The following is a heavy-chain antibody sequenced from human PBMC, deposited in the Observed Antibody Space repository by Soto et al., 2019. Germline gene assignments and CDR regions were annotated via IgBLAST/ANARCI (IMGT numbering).Heavy chain of an antibody. CDR1: GGSFTDYK. V-gene: IGHV4-34*01. CDR3: AGGPDYGDYDA. CDR2: IRHKGDT. J-gene: IGHJ5*02. D-gene: IGHD4-17*01. Sequence: QVQLRQWGAGLLKPSETLSLTCVVSGGSFTDYKWTWIRQSPEKGLEWIGEIRHKGDTDSKPSLRSRLTMSLDTSKNQFSLHLSSLTSADTAVYFCAGGPDYGDYDAWGQGTLVTVSS.